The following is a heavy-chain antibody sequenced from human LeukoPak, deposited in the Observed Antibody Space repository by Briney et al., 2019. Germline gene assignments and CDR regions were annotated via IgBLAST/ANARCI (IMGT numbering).Heavy chain of an antibody. Sequence: LETLSLTCTVSGGSISSYYWGWIRQPPGKGLEWIGYIYYSGSTNYNPSLKSRVTISVDTSKNQFSLKLSSVTAADTAVYYCARDLNSYGSAAFDIWGQGTMVTVSS. D-gene: IGHD5-18*01. V-gene: IGHV4-59*01. CDR1: GGSISSYY. J-gene: IGHJ3*02. CDR2: IYYSGST. CDR3: ARDLNSYGSAAFDI.